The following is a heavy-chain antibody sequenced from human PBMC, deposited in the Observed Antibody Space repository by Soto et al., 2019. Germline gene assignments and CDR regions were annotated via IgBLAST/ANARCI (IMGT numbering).Heavy chain of an antibody. J-gene: IGHJ3*02. CDR1: AFTFSTFP. D-gene: IGHD4-17*01. V-gene: IGHV3-30*01. Sequence: QVQLVESGGGVVQPGRSLRLSCAASAFTFSTFPMHWVRQAPGKGLEWVAVISYDGSNKFYADSVRGRVTISRDNSKNTLYLQMNSPRAEDTAVYYCARRGDYVGGFDMWGQGTMVTVSS. CDR3: ARRGDYVGGFDM. CDR2: ISYDGSNK.